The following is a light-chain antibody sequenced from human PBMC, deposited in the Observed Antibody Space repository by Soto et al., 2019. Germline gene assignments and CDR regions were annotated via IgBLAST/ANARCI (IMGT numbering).Light chain of an antibody. CDR1: SSDVGGYNY. CDR3: SSYTSSSTVV. CDR2: DVS. Sequence: QSALTQPASVSGSPGQSITISCTGTSSDVGGYNYVSWYQQHPGQAPKLMIYDVSNRPSGVSNHFSASKSGNTASLTISGLQAEDEANYYCSSYTSSSTVVFGGGTKLTVL. J-gene: IGLJ2*01. V-gene: IGLV2-14*01.